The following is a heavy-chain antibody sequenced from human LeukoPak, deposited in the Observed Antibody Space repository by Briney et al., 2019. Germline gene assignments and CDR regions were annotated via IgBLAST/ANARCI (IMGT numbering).Heavy chain of an antibody. CDR3: AKDKHITMVRGVEGIGFDY. CDR1: GFTFSSYG. V-gene: IGHV3-30*02. Sequence: GGSLRLSCAASGFTFSSYGMHWVRQAPCKGLEWVAFIRYDGSNKYYADSVKGRFTISRDNSKNTLYLQMNSLRAEDTAVYYCAKDKHITMVRGVEGIGFDYWGQGTLVTVSS. J-gene: IGHJ4*02. D-gene: IGHD3-10*01. CDR2: IRYDGSNK.